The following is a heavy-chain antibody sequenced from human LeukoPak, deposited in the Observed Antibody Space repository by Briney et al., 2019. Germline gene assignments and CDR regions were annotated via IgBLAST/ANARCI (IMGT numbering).Heavy chain of an antibody. D-gene: IGHD3-10*01. CDR3: AKDHHYYGSGSYSQFDY. CDR2: IRYDGSNK. V-gene: IGHV3-30*02. J-gene: IGHJ4*02. Sequence: GGSLRLSCAASGFTFSSYGMHWVRQAPGKGLEWVAFIRYDGSNKYYADSVKGRFTTSRDNSKNTLYLQMNSLRAEDTAVYYCAKDHHYYGSGSYSQFDYWGQGALVTVSS. CDR1: GFTFSSYG.